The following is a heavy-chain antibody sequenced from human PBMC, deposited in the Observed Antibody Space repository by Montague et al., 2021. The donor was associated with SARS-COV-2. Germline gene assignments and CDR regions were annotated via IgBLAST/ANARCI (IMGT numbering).Heavy chain of an antibody. CDR3: ANFRRTQLLLGTLYYGMDV. V-gene: IGHV4-34*01. Sequence: SETLSLTCAVYGGSFSGYYWSWIRQPPGKGLEWIGEINHRGSTNYNPSLKSRVIISVDTSKNQFSLKLSSVTAADTAVYYCANFRRTQLLLGTLYYGMDVWGQGTTVTVSS. D-gene: IGHD2-15*01. CDR1: GGSFSGYY. J-gene: IGHJ6*02. CDR2: INHRGST.